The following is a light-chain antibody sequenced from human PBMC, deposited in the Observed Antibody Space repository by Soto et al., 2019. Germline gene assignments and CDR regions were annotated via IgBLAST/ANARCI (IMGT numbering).Light chain of an antibody. CDR3: QQRSSWPRT. CDR1: QSVSSF. Sequence: EIVLTQSPATLSLSPGERATLSCRASQSVSSFLAWYQQKPGQAPRLLIYDASNRATGIPARFSGSGSGSDFPFGIRRLRPEAFPVSYCQQRSSWPRTFGQGTKLEIK. J-gene: IGKJ2*01. CDR2: DAS. V-gene: IGKV3-11*01.